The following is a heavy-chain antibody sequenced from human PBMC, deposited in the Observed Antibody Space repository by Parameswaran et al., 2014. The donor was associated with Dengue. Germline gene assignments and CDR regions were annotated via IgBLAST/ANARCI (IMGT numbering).Heavy chain of an antibody. V-gene: IGHV3-33*01. CDR2: IWFDGSKK. Sequence: VRQAPGKGLEWVAVIWFDGSKKYYGESVKGRFTISRDNSKNTLFLQMDSLTAEDTGVYYCARDYGSGTAYYYNGMDVWGQGTTVTVSS. D-gene: IGHD3-10*01. J-gene: IGHJ6*02. CDR3: ARDYGSGTAYYYNGMDV.